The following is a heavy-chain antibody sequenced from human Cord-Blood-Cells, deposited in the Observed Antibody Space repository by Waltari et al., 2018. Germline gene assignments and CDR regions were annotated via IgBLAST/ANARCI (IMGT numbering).Heavy chain of an antibody. CDR2: IYHSGST. Sequence: QVQLQESGPGLVKPSETLSLTCAVSGYSISSGYYWGWIRQPPGKGLEWIGSIYHSGSTYYTPSLKSRVTRSVARSTNQFSLKLSYVTAAATAVYYCARDSIAARPVGAFDIWGQGTMVTVSS. V-gene: IGHV4-38-2*02. CDR3: ARDSIAARPVGAFDI. J-gene: IGHJ3*02. D-gene: IGHD6-6*01. CDR1: GYSISSGYY.